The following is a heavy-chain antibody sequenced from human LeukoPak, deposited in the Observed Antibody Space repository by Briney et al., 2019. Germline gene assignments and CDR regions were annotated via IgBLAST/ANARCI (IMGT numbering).Heavy chain of an antibody. Sequence: ASVTVSCKASGYTFTGYYMHWVRQAPGQGLEWMGWINPNSGGTNYAQKFQGRVTMTRDTSISAAYMELSRPRSDDTAVYYCAREDRDIVVVVAAMIDYWGQGTLVTVSS. D-gene: IGHD2-15*01. CDR3: AREDRDIVVVVAAMIDY. CDR1: GYTFTGYY. CDR2: INPNSGGT. V-gene: IGHV1-2*02. J-gene: IGHJ4*02.